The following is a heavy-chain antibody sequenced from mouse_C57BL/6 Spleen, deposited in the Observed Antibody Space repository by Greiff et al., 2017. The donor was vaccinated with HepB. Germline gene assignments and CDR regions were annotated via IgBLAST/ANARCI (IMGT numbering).Heavy chain of an antibody. Sequence: QVQLKQPGAELVKPGASVKLSCKASGYTFTSYWMHWVKQRPGRGLEWIGRIDPNSGGTKYNEKFKSKATLTVDTSSSTAYMQLSSLTSEGSAVYYCARWSYYYGSSYYFDYWGQGTTLTVSS. J-gene: IGHJ2*01. CDR1: GYTFTSYW. D-gene: IGHD1-1*01. CDR3: ARWSYYYGSSYYFDY. V-gene: IGHV1-72*01. CDR2: IDPNSGGT.